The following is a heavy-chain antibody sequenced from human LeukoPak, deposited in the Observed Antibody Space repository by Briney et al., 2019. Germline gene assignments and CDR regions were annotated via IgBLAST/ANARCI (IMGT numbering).Heavy chain of an antibody. CDR2: ISGSGTTV. CDR3: ARSEFDP. J-gene: IGHJ5*02. Sequence: GGSLRLSCAASGFTFSSYEMNWVRQATGKGLEWVSYISGSGTTVNYADSVKGRFTISRDNAKNSLYLQMNSLRAEDTAVYYCARSEFDPWGQGTLVTVSS. V-gene: IGHV3-48*03. CDR1: GFTFSSYE.